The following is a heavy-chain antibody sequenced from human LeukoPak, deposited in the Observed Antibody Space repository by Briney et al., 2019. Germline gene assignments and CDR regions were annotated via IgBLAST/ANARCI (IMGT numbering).Heavy chain of an antibody. CDR2: INHSGST. D-gene: IGHD3-3*01. J-gene: IGHJ4*02. CDR3: ARGRDYYDFWSGYYFLDY. Sequence: SETLSLTCAVYGGSFSGYYWSWIRQPPGKGLEWIGEINHSGSTNCNPSLKSRVTISVDTSKNQFSLKLSSVTAADTAVYYCARGRDYYDFWSGYYFLDYWGQGTLVTVSS. CDR1: GGSFSGYY. V-gene: IGHV4-34*01.